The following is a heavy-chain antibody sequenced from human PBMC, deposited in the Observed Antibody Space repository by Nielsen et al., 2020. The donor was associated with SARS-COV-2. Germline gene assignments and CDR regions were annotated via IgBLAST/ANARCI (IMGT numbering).Heavy chain of an antibody. D-gene: IGHD4-17*01. Sequence: SETLSLTCTVSGGSISSYYWSWIRQPPGKGLEWIGYIYYSGSTNYNPSLKSRVTISVDTSKNQFSLKLSSVTAADTAVYYCARWYDYGDPFDYWGQGTLVTVSS. CDR2: IYYSGST. V-gene: IGHV4-59*13. CDR3: ARWYDYGDPFDY. CDR1: GGSISSYY. J-gene: IGHJ4*02.